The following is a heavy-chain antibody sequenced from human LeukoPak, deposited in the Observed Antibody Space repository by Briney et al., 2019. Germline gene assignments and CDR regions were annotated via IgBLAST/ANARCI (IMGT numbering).Heavy chain of an antibody. J-gene: IGHJ4*02. CDR2: IYYSGST. D-gene: IGHD2-15*01. V-gene: IGHV4-59*01. Sequence: SETLFLTCTVSGGSISSYYWSWIRQPPGKGLEWIGYIYYSGSTNYNPSLKSRVTISVDTSKNQFSLKLSSVTAADTAVYYCARGYCSGGSCQYYWGQGTLVTVSS. CDR3: ARGYCSGGSCQYY. CDR1: GGSISSYY.